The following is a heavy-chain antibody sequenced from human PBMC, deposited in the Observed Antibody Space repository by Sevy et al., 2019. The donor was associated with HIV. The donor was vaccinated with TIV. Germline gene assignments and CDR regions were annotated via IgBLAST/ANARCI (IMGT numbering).Heavy chain of an antibody. CDR3: AREGCTKPHDY. CDR1: GFTFSKYS. V-gene: IGHV3-23*01. J-gene: IGHJ4*02. CDR2: LSFGCGEI. D-gene: IGHD2-8*01. Sequence: GGSLRLSFAASGFTFSKYSMSWVRQPPGKGLEWVSTLSFGCGEINYAGSVKGRFTISRDNSKSSVYLQMNNLRPEDTAVYYCAREGCTKPHDYWGQGTLVTVSS.